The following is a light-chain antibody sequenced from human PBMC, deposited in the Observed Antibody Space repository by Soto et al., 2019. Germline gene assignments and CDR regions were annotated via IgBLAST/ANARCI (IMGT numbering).Light chain of an antibody. Sequence: DIQLTQSPSFLSASVGDRVTITCRASQGISSYLAWYQQKPGKAPKLLIYAASTLQSGVPSRFSGSGSGTECTLTISSLQPEDFAIYYCQQLNSYPRTFGGGTKVEIK. CDR3: QQLNSYPRT. CDR1: QGISSY. CDR2: AAS. J-gene: IGKJ4*01. V-gene: IGKV1-9*01.